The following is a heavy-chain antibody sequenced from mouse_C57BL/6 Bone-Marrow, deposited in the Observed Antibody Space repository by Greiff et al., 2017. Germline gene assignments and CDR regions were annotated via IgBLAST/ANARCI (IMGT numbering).Heavy chain of an antibody. CDR2: IYPGGGYT. Sequence: QVQLQQSGAELVRPGTSVKMSCKASGYTFTNYWIGWAKQRPGHGLEWIGDIYPGGGYTNYNEKFKGNATLTADKSSSTAYMQFSSLTSEDSAIYYCARYYYGSSYAMDYWGQGTSVTVSS. V-gene: IGHV1-63*01. CDR3: ARYYYGSSYAMDY. CDR1: GYTFTNYW. D-gene: IGHD1-1*01. J-gene: IGHJ4*01.